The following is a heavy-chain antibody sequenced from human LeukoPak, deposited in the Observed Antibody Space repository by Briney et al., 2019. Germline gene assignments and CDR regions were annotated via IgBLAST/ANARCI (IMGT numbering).Heavy chain of an antibody. CDR2: IRGGGAVT. Sequence: PGGSLRLSCAASGFTFDDYAMNWVRQAPGKGLEWLSYIRGGGAVTRYSDSVKGRFTISRDNSKNTLYLQMNHQRAEDTAIYYCAKCSASYYNDAFDIWGRGTMVTVSS. J-gene: IGHJ3*02. CDR1: GFTFDDYA. D-gene: IGHD3-10*02. CDR3: AKCSASYYNDAFDI. V-gene: IGHV3-23*01.